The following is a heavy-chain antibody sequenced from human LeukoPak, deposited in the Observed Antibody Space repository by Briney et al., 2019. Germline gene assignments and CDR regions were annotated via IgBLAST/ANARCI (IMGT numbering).Heavy chain of an antibody. D-gene: IGHD6-19*01. CDR1: GFSISTYG. J-gene: IGHJ5*02. CDR3: AKDLYSSGWYNYFDP. V-gene: IGHV3-30*18. Sequence: GGSLRLSCAASGFSISTYGMHWVRQAPGKGLEWVAMISHDGSERYYVDSAKGRFTISRDNSKNTLYLQMNSLRGEDTAMYYCAKDLYSSGWYNYFDPWGQGTLVTVSS. CDR2: ISHDGSER.